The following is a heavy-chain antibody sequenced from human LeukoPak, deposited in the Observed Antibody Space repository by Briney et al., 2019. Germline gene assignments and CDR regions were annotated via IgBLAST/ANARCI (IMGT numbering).Heavy chain of an antibody. CDR3: ARGEIVGATSGLDY. D-gene: IGHD1-26*01. J-gene: IGHJ4*02. V-gene: IGHV4-59*01. CDR1: GGSISSYY. Sequence: SETLSLTCTVSGGSISSYYWSWIRQPPGKGLEWIGYIYYSGSTNYNPSLKSRVTISVDTSKNQFSLKLSSVTAADTAVYYCARGEIVGATSGLDYWGQGTLVTVSS. CDR2: IYYSGST.